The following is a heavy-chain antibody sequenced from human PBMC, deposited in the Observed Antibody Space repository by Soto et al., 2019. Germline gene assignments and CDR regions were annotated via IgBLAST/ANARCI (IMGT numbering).Heavy chain of an antibody. CDR1: GFIFSDYA. CDR3: AKEGGSRHFDFGH. Sequence: ESGGGLVQPGGSLRLSCAGSGFIFSDYAMSWFRQAPGKGLEWVSGIDDRGGDTFHADSVKSRFVISRDNSKNTLYLSMNSLGVDDPAFYFCAKEGGSRHFDFGHWGQGTLVTVSS. D-gene: IGHD3-9*01. J-gene: IGHJ4*02. V-gene: IGHV3-23*01. CDR2: IDDRGGDT.